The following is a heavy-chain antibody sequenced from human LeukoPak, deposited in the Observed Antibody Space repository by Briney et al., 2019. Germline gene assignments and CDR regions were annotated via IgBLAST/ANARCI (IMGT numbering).Heavy chain of an antibody. CDR1: GFTVSSNY. CDR2: LYSGGNT. Sequence: GGSLRLSCAASGFTVSSNYMSCVRQAPGKGLEWVSVLYSGGNTYYADSVKGRFTISRDSSKNTLYLHMNSLRAEDTAVYYCARDFFGWGYDVSDIWGQGTMVTVSS. D-gene: IGHD6-19*01. CDR3: ARDFFGWGYDVSDI. J-gene: IGHJ3*02. V-gene: IGHV3-53*01.